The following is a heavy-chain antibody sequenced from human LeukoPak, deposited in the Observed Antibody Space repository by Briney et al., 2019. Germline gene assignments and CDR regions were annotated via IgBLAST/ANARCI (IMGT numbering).Heavy chain of an antibody. CDR1: GFTFSGYA. Sequence: GGSLSFSGAASGFTFSGYALGGFAQAQGKGRKGFSLIRGTGASTYYTDSVKGRFTISRDNSKNTLYLQMNSLRAEDTAVYYCAKEGDSSGWYIDYWGQGTLVTVSS. CDR2: IRGTGAST. V-gene: IGHV3-23*01. J-gene: IGHJ4*02. D-gene: IGHD6-19*01. CDR3: AKEGDSSGWYIDY.